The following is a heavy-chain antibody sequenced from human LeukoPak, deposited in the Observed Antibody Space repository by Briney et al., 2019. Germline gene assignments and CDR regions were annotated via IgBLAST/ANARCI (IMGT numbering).Heavy chain of an antibody. CDR2: MNPNSGNT. V-gene: IGHV1-8*01. CDR3: ARNHCSGGSCYPPSGDMDV. D-gene: IGHD2-15*01. CDR1: GYTFTSYD. J-gene: IGHJ6*02. Sequence: ASVKVSCKASGYTFTSYDINWVRQATGQGLEWMGWMNPNSGNTGYAQKFQGRVTMTRNTSISTAYMELSSLRSEDTAVYFCARNHCSGGSCYPPSGDMDVWGQGTTVTVSS.